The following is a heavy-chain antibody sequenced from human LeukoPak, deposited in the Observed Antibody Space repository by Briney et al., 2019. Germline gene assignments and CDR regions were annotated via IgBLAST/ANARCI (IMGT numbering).Heavy chain of an antibody. CDR2: IYYSGST. D-gene: IGHD6-19*01. CDR1: GGSISSGGYY. V-gene: IGHV4-31*03. J-gene: IGHJ3*02. CDR3: AGPFDSGWYGAFNI. Sequence: PSETLSLTCTVSGGSISSGGYYWSWIRQHPGKGLEWIGYIYYSGSTYYNPSLKSRVTISVDTSKNQFSLRLSSVTAADTAVYYCAGPFDSGWYGAFNIWGQGTMVTVSS.